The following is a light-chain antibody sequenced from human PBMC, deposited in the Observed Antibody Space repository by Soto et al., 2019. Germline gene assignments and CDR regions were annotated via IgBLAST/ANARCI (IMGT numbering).Light chain of an antibody. J-gene: IGLJ2*01. V-gene: IGLV2-8*01. CDR2: EVI. CDR3: SSNVVGTNLKI. Sequence: QSALTQPPSASGSPGQSVTISCTGTYSDVGASNYVSWYQQHPGKAPKLVIYEVIQRPSGVPDRFSGSRSENTASLTVSRLQAEDEADYYCSSNVVGTNLKIFGGGTKVTVL. CDR1: YSDVGASNY.